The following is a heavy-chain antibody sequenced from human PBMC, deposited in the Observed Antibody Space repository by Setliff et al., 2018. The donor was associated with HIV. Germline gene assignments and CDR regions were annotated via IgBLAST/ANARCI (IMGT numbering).Heavy chain of an antibody. D-gene: IGHD5-18*01. J-gene: IGHJ6*03. Sequence: PGGSLRLSCAASGFSFSDSHMTWIRQAPGKGLEWVSYISTTSSNTNYADSVKGRFTISRDNPKNSLYLQMNSLTAEDTAVYYCARDPQRGDGYSYGYYYYYYMDVWGKGTTVTVSS. CDR3: ARDPQRGDGYSYGYYYYYYMDV. CDR1: GFSFSDSH. V-gene: IGHV3-11*05. CDR2: ISTTSSNT.